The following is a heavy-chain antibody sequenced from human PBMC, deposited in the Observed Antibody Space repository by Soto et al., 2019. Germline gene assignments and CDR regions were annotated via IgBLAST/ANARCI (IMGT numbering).Heavy chain of an antibody. Sequence: GGFLRLCCAASGLTFVNYRGRWVLQAQGKGLEWVSSSSGGGGGTYYADSVKGRFTISRDNSKNTLYLQMNSLRDEDTAVYYCAKRRGSTAGHFYMDVWGEGTTVTVSS. D-gene: IGHD2-2*01. V-gene: IGHV3-23*01. CDR3: AKRRGSTAGHFYMDV. CDR1: GLTFVNYR. CDR2: SSGGGGGT. J-gene: IGHJ6*03.